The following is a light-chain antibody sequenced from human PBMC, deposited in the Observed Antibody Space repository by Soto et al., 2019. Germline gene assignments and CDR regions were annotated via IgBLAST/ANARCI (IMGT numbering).Light chain of an antibody. J-gene: IGKJ5*01. CDR1: QGIRND. CDR3: LQHNSYPPY. V-gene: IGKV1-17*01. CDR2: SAS. Sequence: DIQMTQSPSSLSASVVDRFTITFLASQGIRNDLGLYQQKPGKAPKRMIYSASSLQSGVPSRFSGSGSGTEFTLTISSLQPEDFATYYCLQHNSYPPYFGQGTRLEIK.